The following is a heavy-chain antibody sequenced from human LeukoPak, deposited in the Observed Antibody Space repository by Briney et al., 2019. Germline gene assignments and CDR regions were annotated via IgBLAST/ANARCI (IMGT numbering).Heavy chain of an antibody. Sequence: ASVKVSCKASGYTFTSYDINWVRQATGQGLEWMGWMNPNSGNTGYAQKFQGRVTITRNTSISTAYMELSSLRSEDTAVYYCARGPTVVTPVVKYYYYYMDVWGKGTTVTVSS. CDR2: MNPNSGNT. CDR3: ARGPTVVTPVVKYYYYYMDV. D-gene: IGHD4-23*01. V-gene: IGHV1-8*03. J-gene: IGHJ6*03. CDR1: GYTFTSYD.